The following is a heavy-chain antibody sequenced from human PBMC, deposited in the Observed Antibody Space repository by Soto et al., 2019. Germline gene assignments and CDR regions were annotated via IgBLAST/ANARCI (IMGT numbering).Heavy chain of an antibody. D-gene: IGHD1-1*01. V-gene: IGHV1-69*01. CDR2: IIPIVGIP. Sequence: QVQLVQSGAEVKKPGSSVKVSCKASGGTFRNYPFSWVRQAPGQGLEWRGGIIPIVGIPNYAQKFQGRVTITADESTTTVHMELSSLRSEDTAVYYCARVLEFRDGYISHFDFWGQGTLVTVSS. CDR3: ARVLEFRDGYISHFDF. J-gene: IGHJ4*02. CDR1: GGTFRNYP.